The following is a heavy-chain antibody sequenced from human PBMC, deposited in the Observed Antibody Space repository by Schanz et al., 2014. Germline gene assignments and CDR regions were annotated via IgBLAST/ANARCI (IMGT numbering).Heavy chain of an antibody. J-gene: IGHJ4*01. CDR1: GFTFSKYW. V-gene: IGHV3-21*04. D-gene: IGHD6-13*01. CDR3: AREQIMAAGGLVDY. CDR2: ISSSSSYI. Sequence: EVQLAESGGGLVQPGGSLRLSCGGSGFTFSKYWMSWVRQAPGKGLEWVSSISSSSSYIYYADSVKGRFTISRDNAKNSLYLQMNSLRAEDTAVYYCAREQIMAAGGLVDYWGHGALVTVSS.